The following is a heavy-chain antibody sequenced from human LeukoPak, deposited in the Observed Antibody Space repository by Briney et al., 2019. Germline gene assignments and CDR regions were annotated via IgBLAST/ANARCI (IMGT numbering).Heavy chain of an antibody. J-gene: IGHJ3*02. CDR2: MNPNSGNT. CDR1: GYTFTSYD. CDR3: ARDRTPYNNASYYDAFDI. Sequence: ASVKVSCKASGYTFTSYDINWVRQATGQGLEWMGWMNPNSGNTGYAQKFQGRVTMTRNTSISTAYMELSSLRSEDTAVYYCARDRTPYNNASYYDAFDIWGQGTLVTVSS. V-gene: IGHV1-8*01. D-gene: IGHD3-10*01.